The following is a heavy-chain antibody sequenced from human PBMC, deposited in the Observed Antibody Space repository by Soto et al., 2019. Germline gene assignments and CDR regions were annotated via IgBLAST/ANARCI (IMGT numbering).Heavy chain of an antibody. CDR1: GGSISSGDYY. Sequence: SETLSLTCTVSGGSISSGDYYWSWIRQPPGKGLEWIGCIYYSGSTYYNPSLKSRVTISVDTSKNQFSLKLSSVTAADTAVYYCALRQEWGSWALDYWGQGTLVTVSS. D-gene: IGHD6-13*01. CDR3: ALRQEWGSWALDY. V-gene: IGHV4-30-4*01. CDR2: IYYSGST. J-gene: IGHJ4*02.